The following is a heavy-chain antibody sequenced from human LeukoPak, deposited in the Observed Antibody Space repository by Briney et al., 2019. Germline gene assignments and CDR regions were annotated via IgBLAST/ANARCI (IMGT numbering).Heavy chain of an antibody. CDR2: IYYSGST. D-gene: IGHD2-15*01. J-gene: IGHJ6*02. CDR3: ARDGGYCSGGRCSSYYYYGMDV. V-gene: IGHV4-30-4*01. CDR1: GGSISSGDYY. Sequence: SETLSLTCTVSGGSISSGDYYWSWIRQPPGKGLEWIGYIYYSGSTYYNPSLKSRVIISVDTSKNQFSLKLSSVTAADTAVYFCARDGGYCSGGRCSSYYYYGMDVWGQGTTVTVSS.